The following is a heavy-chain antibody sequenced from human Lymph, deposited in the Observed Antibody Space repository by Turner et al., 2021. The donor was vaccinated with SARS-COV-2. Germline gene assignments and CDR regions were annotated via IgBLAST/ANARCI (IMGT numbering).Heavy chain of an antibody. CDR3: ARGPPDFPYYFDY. J-gene: IGHJ4*02. CDR2: ITFTSSYI. D-gene: IGHD2-21*02. Sequence: EVQLVESGGGLVKPGGSLRLSCAASGFTFSSYSMNGVRQAPGKGLEWVSSITFTSSYIYYADSVKGRFTISRDNAKNSLYLQMNSLRAEDTAVYYCARGPPDFPYYFDYWGQGTLVTVSS. V-gene: IGHV3-21*01. CDR1: GFTFSSYS.